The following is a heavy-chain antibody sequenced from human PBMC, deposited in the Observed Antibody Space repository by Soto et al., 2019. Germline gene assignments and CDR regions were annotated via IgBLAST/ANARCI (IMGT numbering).Heavy chain of an antibody. Sequence: EVQLLESGGGFVPPGGSLRLSCAASGFIFSDYAMTWVRQAPGKGLEWVSAISGSGGKTYYADSVKGRFTISRDSSQNMMSLQMSGLRAEDTAIYYCVNGMNYYYYYMDVWGNGTTVTVSS. CDR1: GFIFSDYA. CDR3: VNGMNYYYYYMDV. V-gene: IGHV3-23*01. CDR2: ISGSGGKT. J-gene: IGHJ6*03.